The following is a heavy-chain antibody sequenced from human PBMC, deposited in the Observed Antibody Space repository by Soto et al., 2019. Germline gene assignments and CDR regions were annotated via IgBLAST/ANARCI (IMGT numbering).Heavy chain of an antibody. CDR1: GFIFNNYA. V-gene: IGHV3-23*01. CDR2: ISGRGGNT. D-gene: IGHD4-17*01. CDR3: AKPIHSGDYAGSFDS. Sequence: GGSLRLSCAASGFIFNNYAINWVRQVPGKGLEWVSGISGRGGNTFYADSMKGRFTISRDNSKNTVYLQMTNLRVEDTAIYYCAKPIHSGDYAGSFDSWGQGTLVTVSS. J-gene: IGHJ4*02.